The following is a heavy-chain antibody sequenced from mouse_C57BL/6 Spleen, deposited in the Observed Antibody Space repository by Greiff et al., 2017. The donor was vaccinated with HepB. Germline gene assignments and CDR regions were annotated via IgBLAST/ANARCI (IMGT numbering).Heavy chain of an antibody. CDR1: GYSITSGYY. D-gene: IGHD2-4*01. J-gene: IGHJ4*01. CDR2: ISYDGSN. CDR3: ARDDYDAGYAMDY. V-gene: IGHV3-6*01. Sequence: EVKLEESGPGLVKPSQSLSLTCSVTGYSITSGYYWNWIRQFPGNKLEWMGYISYDGSNNYNPSLKNRISITRDTSKNQFFLKLNSVTTEDTATYYCARDDYDAGYAMDYWGQGTSVTVSS.